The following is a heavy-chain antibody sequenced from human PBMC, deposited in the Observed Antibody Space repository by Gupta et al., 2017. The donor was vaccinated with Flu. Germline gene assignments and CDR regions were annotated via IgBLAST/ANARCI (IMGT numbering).Heavy chain of an antibody. J-gene: IGHJ4*02. CDR2: ISGSGGST. CDR1: GFTFSRYA. Sequence: EVQLLESGRSLVQPGGSLRLSCAASGFTFSRYAMRWVPPVPGKGLEWVSAISGSGGSTYYADSVKGRFTISRDNSKNTLYLQMNSLRAEDTAVYYCAKYQGDTYYYDSSGYWFDYWGQGTLVTVSS. D-gene: IGHD3-22*01. V-gene: IGHV3-23*01. CDR3: AKYQGDTYYYDSSGYWFDY.